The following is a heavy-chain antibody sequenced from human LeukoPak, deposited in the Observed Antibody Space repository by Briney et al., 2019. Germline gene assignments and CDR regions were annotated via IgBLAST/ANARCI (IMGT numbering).Heavy chain of an antibody. CDR3: ARSQGTLTSPFDY. Sequence: PGGSLRLSCAASGFNFTNYNMNWVRQAPGKGLEWVSSIHSSSGSIYYADSLKGRFTISRDNAKNSLYLQMNSLRAEDTAVYYCARSQGTLTSPFDYWGQGTLVTVSS. D-gene: IGHD2-21*02. CDR1: GFNFTNYN. V-gene: IGHV3-21*01. J-gene: IGHJ4*02. CDR2: IHSSSGSI.